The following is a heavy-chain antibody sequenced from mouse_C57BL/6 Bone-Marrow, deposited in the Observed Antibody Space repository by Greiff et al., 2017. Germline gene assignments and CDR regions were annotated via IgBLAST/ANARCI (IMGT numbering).Heavy chain of an antibody. J-gene: IGHJ2*01. D-gene: IGHD2-4*01. Sequence: EVQLVESGPGLVKPSQSLSLTCSVTGYSITSGYYWNWIRQFPGNKLEWMGYISYDGSNNYNPSLKNRISITRDTSKNQFFLKLNSVTTEDTATYYCARDGIYYDFDYWGQGTTLTVSS. CDR2: ISYDGSN. CDR1: GYSITSGYY. V-gene: IGHV3-6*01. CDR3: ARDGIYYDFDY.